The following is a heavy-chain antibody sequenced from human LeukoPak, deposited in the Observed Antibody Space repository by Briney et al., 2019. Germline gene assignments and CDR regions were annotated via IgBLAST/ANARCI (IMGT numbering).Heavy chain of an antibody. Sequence: PGGSLRLSCAASGFTFSSHGMNWVRRAPGKGLKWVSGISGSGGRTYYADSVKGRFTISRDNSNHMLYLQMNSLIAEDTAIYYCAKDDDWLRFEHWGRGTPVSVSS. D-gene: IGHD5-12*01. CDR1: GFTFSSHG. CDR2: ISGSGGRT. CDR3: AKDDDWLRFEH. J-gene: IGHJ4*02. V-gene: IGHV3-23*01.